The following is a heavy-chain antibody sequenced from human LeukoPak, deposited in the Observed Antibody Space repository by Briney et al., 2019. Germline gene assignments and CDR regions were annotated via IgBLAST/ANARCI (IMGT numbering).Heavy chain of an antibody. CDR1: GFTFSSYS. D-gene: IGHD5-12*01. J-gene: IGHJ4*02. Sequence: PGGSLRLSCAASGFTFSSYSMNWVRQAPGKGLEWVSSISSSSSSIYDADSVKGRFTISRDNAKNSLYLQMNSLRAEDTAVYYCARLHVDIVATTDGYFDYWGQGTLVTVSS. CDR2: ISSSSSSI. CDR3: ARLHVDIVATTDGYFDY. V-gene: IGHV3-21*04.